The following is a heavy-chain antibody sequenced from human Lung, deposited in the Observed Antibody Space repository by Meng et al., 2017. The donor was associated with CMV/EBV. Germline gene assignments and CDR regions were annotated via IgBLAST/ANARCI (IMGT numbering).Heavy chain of an antibody. CDR2: IRHDGTNK. CDR1: GFRFEDHG. D-gene: IGHD3/OR15-3a*01. V-gene: IGHV3-30*02. Sequence: SCAASGFRFEDHGMHWVRQTPGKGLEWVAFIRHDGTNKFYGDSVKGRFTISRDNSKNTVYLQMNSLRPEETAVYYCAKDLLLFGGPNAYFDYWGQGXLVTVSS. CDR3: AKDLLLFGGPNAYFDY. J-gene: IGHJ4*02.